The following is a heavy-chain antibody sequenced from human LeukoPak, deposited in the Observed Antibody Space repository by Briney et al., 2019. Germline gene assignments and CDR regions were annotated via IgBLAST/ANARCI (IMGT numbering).Heavy chain of an antibody. CDR1: GFIFSSYS. J-gene: IGHJ4*02. V-gene: IGHV3-21*01. CDR2: ISTSSGYI. Sequence: GGSLRLSCAASGFIFSSYSMSWVRQAPGKGLEWVSSISTSSGYIYYADSVKGRFTISRDNAKNSLYLQMNSLRAEDTAVYYCARDISTYYYGSGSQYYFDYWGQGTLVTVSS. D-gene: IGHD3-10*01. CDR3: ARDISTYYYGSGSQYYFDY.